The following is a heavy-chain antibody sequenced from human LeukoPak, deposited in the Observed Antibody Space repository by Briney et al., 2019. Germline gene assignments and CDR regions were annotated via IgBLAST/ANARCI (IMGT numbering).Heavy chain of an antibody. D-gene: IGHD2-2*01. CDR3: ARVGYCSSTSCYLFDY. CDR1: GGSISSNNW. CDR2: IYHSGST. Sequence: SETLSLTCAVSGGSISSNNWWSWVRQPPGKGLEWIGEIYHSGSTNYNPSLKSRVTISVDKSKNQFSLKLSSVTAADTAVYYCARVGYCSSTSCYLFDYWGQGTLVTVSS. J-gene: IGHJ4*02. V-gene: IGHV4-4*02.